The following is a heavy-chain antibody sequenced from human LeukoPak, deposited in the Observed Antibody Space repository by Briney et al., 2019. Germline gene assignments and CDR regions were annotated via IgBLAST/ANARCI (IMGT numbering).Heavy chain of an antibody. CDR3: ARELLDFPRGDAFDI. CDR1: GSTFSSYW. CDR2: IKQDGSEK. V-gene: IGHV3-7*01. J-gene: IGHJ3*02. D-gene: IGHD3-3*01. Sequence: GGSLRLSCAASGSTFSSYWMSWVRQAPGKGLEWVANIKQDGSEKYYVDSVKGRFTISRDNAKNSLYLQMNSLRAEDTAVYYCARELLDFPRGDAFDIWGQGTMVTVSS.